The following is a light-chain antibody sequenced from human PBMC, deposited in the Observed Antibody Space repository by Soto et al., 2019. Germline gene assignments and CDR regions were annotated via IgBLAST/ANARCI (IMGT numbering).Light chain of an antibody. V-gene: IGKV3-15*01. CDR3: QQQNNWPST. Sequence: EIVITLSPPTLFVSPGERVTLSCGPSQCFTSNLAWYQQKPGRAPRLLIYGVSTRATDIPDRFSGSGSGTEFTLTISSLQYAELVVYYCQQQNNWPSTFGQGTRLEI. J-gene: IGKJ5*01. CDR1: QCFTSN. CDR2: GVS.